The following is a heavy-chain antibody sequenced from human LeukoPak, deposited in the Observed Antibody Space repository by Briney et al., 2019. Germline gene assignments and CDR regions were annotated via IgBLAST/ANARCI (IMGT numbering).Heavy chain of an antibody. CDR1: GGSISSGSYY. Sequence: SQTLSLTCTVSGGSISSGSYYWSWPRHPAGKGLEWIGRIYTSGSTHYNPSLKSRVTISVDTSKNQFSLKLSSVAAADTAVYYCASGIVSGSFDYWGQGTLVTVSS. D-gene: IGHD1-26*01. V-gene: IGHV4-61*02. J-gene: IGHJ4*02. CDR3: ASGIVSGSFDY. CDR2: IYTSGST.